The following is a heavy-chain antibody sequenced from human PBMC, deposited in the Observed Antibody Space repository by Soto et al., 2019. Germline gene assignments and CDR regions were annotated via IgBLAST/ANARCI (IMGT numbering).Heavy chain of an antibody. Sequence: QVQLQESGPGLVKPSGTLSLTCAVSGGSISSSNWWSWVLQPPGRGPEWFGEIYDSASANYNPTHKSRATISVDKSKNQFSLKLSSVTAADTAVYYCARDPGVGATTWGQGTLVTVSS. CDR1: GGSISSSNW. J-gene: IGHJ4*02. D-gene: IGHD1-26*01. CDR3: ARDPGVGATT. CDR2: IYDSASA. V-gene: IGHV4-4*02.